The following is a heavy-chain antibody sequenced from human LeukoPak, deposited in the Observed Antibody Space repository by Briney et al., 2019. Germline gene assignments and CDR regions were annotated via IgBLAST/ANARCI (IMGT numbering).Heavy chain of an antibody. CDR1: GFTFSSYG. CDR3: AKEWGSGGSYYSIFDY. V-gene: IGHV3-30*18. CDR2: ISYDGSNK. D-gene: IGHD1-26*01. J-gene: IGHJ4*02. Sequence: QSGGSLRLSCAASGFTFSSYGMHWVCQAPGKGLEWVAVISYDGSNKYYADSVKGRFTISRDNSKNTLYLQMNSLRAEDTAVYYCAKEWGSGGSYYSIFDYWGQGTLVTVSS.